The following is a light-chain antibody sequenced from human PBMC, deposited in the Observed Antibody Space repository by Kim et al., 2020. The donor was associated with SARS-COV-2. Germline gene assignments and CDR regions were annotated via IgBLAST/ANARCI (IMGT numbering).Light chain of an antibody. CDR2: KNN. J-gene: IGLJ2*01. CDR3: QSYDYANHV. V-gene: IGLV6-57*04. Sequence: NFMLTQPHSVSESPGETVVISCTRSRGSIDLNYVQWYQRRPDSAPTTVIYKNNQRPSGVPDRFSGSIDSSSNSASLTISGLKSEDEADYYCQSYDYANHVFGGGTQLTVL. CDR1: RGSIDLNY.